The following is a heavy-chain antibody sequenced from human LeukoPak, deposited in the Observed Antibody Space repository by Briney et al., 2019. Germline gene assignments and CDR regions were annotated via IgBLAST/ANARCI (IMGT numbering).Heavy chain of an antibody. Sequence: QSGGSLRLSCTASGFTFGDYAVSWVRRAPGRGMEWVGLIRRRAFGYTADYAAAVKGRLTIVRGDSKRIGYVQMNSLKTEDTAVYYCTREGAAAAYGMDVWGQGTTVTVSS. D-gene: IGHD6-13*01. J-gene: IGHJ6*02. V-gene: IGHV3-49*04. CDR3: TREGAAAAYGMDV. CDR2: IRRRAFGYTA. CDR1: GFTFGDYA.